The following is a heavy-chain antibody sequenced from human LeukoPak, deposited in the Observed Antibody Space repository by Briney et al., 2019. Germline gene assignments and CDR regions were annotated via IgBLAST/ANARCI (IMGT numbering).Heavy chain of an antibody. CDR1: GGSISSYY. Sequence: SETLSLTCTVSGGSISSYYWSWIRQPAGKGLEWIGRIYTSGSTNYSPSLKSRVTISVDTSTNEFSLKLNSVTAADTAVYYCARGGSSRIAAAGTRGYGMDVWGQGTTVTVSS. CDR3: ARGGSSRIAAAGTRGYGMDV. CDR2: IYTSGST. J-gene: IGHJ6*02. D-gene: IGHD6-13*01. V-gene: IGHV4-4*07.